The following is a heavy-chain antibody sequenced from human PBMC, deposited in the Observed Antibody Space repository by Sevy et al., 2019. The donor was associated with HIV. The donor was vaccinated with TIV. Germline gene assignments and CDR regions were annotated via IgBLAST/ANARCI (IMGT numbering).Heavy chain of an antibody. CDR2: IHYTGTT. J-gene: IGHJ4*02. Sequence: SGTLSLTCVVSGYSISSYYWWDWFRRPPGKGLEWIGAIHYTGTTQYTPSLNRRVTVSADTSKNQYSLRLSSMTAADTAIYYCASHDWGREDYWGQGTLVTVSS. CDR1: GYSISSYYW. D-gene: IGHD7-27*01. CDR3: ASHDWGREDY. V-gene: IGHV4-38-2*01.